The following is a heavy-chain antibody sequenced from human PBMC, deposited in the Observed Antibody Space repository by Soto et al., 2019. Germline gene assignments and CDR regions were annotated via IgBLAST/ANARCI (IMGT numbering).Heavy chain of an antibody. J-gene: IGHJ4*02. CDR1: GGTFSSYA. D-gene: IGHD3-16*02. CDR2: IIPIFGTA. V-gene: IGHV1-69*13. CDR3: ARSLGPIYVWGSYRYLNFDY. Sequence: SVKVSCKASGGTFSSYAISWVRQAPGQGLEWMGGIIPIFGTANYAQKFQGRVTITADESTSTAYMELSSLRSEDTAVYYCARSLGPIYVWGSYRYLNFDYWGQGTLVTVSS.